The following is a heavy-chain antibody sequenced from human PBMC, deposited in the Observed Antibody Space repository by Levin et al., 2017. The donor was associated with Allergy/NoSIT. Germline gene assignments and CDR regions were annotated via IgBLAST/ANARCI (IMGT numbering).Heavy chain of an antibody. Sequence: GGSLRLSCATSGFTFSSFEMYGVRQAPGKGLEGISYIDHLGSTKYYAESVKGRFTISRDDAKASLSLEMKGLRVEDTAVYYCARSIPPGPGPLYPSHLDSLGQGILVTVSS. CDR2: IDHLGSTK. J-gene: IGHJ4*02. CDR3: ARSIPPGPGPLYPSHLDS. D-gene: IGHD2-21*01. CDR1: GFTFSSFE. V-gene: IGHV3-48*03.